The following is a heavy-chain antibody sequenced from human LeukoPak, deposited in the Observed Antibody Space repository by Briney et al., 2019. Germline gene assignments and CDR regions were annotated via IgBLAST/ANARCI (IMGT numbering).Heavy chain of an antibody. Sequence: PGGSLRLSCAASGFTFSSYSMNWLRQAPGKGLEWVSSISSSSSYIYYADSVKGRFTISRDNAKNSLYLQINSLRAEDTAVYYCARDDAVAGLSFDYWGQGTLLTVSS. V-gene: IGHV3-21*01. D-gene: IGHD6-19*01. CDR1: GFTFSSYS. CDR2: ISSSSSYI. J-gene: IGHJ4*02. CDR3: ARDDAVAGLSFDY.